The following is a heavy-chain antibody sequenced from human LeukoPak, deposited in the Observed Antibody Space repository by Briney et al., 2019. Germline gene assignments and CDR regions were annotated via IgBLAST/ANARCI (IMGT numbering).Heavy chain of an antibody. CDR1: GGSISSSNW. J-gene: IGHJ3*02. D-gene: IGHD2-2*01. CDR2: IYHSGST. Sequence: SETLSLTCAVSGGSISSSNWWSWVRQPPGKGLEWIGEIYHSGSTNYNPSLKSRVTISVDKSKNQFSLKLSSVTAADTAVYYCARDLGCSSTSCPNDAFDIWGQGTMVTVSS. V-gene: IGHV4-4*02. CDR3: ARDLGCSSTSCPNDAFDI.